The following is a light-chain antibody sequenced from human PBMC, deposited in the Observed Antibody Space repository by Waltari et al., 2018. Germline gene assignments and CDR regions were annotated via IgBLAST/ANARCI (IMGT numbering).Light chain of an antibody. CDR1: QSLVHSDGNTF. CDR2: TVS. Sequence: DVVMTQSPLSLPVTLGQPASISCRSSQSLVHSDGNTFLNWFQHRPGPSPRRLIYTVSNRDCGVPYRFSGSGSGTDFTHKISSLQPEEIATYDCQQTSRTPLSFGGATKLKIK. J-gene: IGKJ4*01. CDR3: QQTSRTPLS. V-gene: IGKV2-30*02.